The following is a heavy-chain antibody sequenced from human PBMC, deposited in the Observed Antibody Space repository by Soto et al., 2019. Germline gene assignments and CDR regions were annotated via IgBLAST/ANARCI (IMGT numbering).Heavy chain of an antibody. CDR2: ISGSGDST. CDR3: AKDPPGGSYRFYYFDY. J-gene: IGHJ4*02. V-gene: IGHV3-23*01. D-gene: IGHD1-26*01. Sequence: GGSLRLSCAASGGTFINLAMSWVRQATGKGLEWVSAISGSGDSTYYADSVTGRFTISRDNTKNTLHLQMNSLRVEDTAVYYCAKDPPGGSYRFYYFDYWGQGTLVTVSS. CDR1: GGTFINLA.